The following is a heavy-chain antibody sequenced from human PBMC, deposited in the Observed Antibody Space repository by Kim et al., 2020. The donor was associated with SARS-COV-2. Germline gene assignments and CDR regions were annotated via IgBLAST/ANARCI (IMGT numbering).Heavy chain of an antibody. J-gene: IGHJ4*02. CDR2: MFHSGST. CDR3: ARRPLGAIGGFDY. CDR1: GGSISSGSW. V-gene: IGHV4-4*02. D-gene: IGHD3-16*01. Sequence: SETLSLTCAVSGGSISSGSWWTWVRQPPGKGLEWIGEMFHSGSTNYNPSLKSRVTISVDKSKNQFSLKLTSVTAADTAVYFCARRPLGAIGGFDYWGQGTLVTVSS.